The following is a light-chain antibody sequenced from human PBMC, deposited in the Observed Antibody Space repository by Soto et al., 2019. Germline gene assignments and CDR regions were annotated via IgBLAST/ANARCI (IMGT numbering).Light chain of an antibody. CDR3: CSFPGSGTLV. CDR2: EGS. V-gene: IGLV2-23*01. J-gene: IGLJ2*01. CDR1: SSDVGNYNL. Sequence: QSALTQPASVSGSPGQSITIFCTGTSSDVGNYNLVSWYQHHPGKAPKLMIFEGSKRPSGVSNRFSGSKSGNTASLTISGLQAEDEADYYCCSFPGSGTLVFGGGTKVTVL.